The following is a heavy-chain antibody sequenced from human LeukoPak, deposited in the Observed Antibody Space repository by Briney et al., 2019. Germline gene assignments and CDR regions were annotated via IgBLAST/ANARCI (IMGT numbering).Heavy chain of an antibody. Sequence: GGSLRLSCAASGFTFSSYGIHWVRQAPGKGLEWVAVISYDGTNKYYADSVKGRFTISRDNSRDTLYLQMNSLRAEDTAVYYCAKGRQAAAGIDPEFDYWGQGTLVTVSS. J-gene: IGHJ4*02. V-gene: IGHV3-30*18. CDR1: GFTFSSYG. CDR3: AKGRQAAAGIDPEFDY. D-gene: IGHD6-13*01. CDR2: ISYDGTNK.